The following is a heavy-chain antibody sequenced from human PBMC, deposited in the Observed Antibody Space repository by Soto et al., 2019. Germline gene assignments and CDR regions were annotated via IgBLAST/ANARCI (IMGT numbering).Heavy chain of an antibody. V-gene: IGHV3-15*07. CDR3: TTGDYDFWSGYYGPNYYYYGMDV. D-gene: IGHD3-3*01. CDR1: GFTFSNAW. CDR2: IKSKTDGGTT. J-gene: IGHJ6*02. Sequence: GGSLRLSCSASGFTFSNAWMNWVRQAPGKGLEWVGRIKSKTDGGTTDHAAPVKRRFTISRDDSKNTLYLQMNSLKTEDTAVYYCTTGDYDFWSGYYGPNYYYYGMDVWGQGTTVTVSS.